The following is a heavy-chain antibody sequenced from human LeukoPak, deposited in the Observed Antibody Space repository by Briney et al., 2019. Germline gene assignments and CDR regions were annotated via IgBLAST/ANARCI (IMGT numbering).Heavy chain of an antibody. V-gene: IGHV4-61*01. D-gene: IGHD6-13*01. CDR1: GGSVSSGSYY. CDR2: IYYSGST. Sequence: SETLSLTCTVSGGSVSSGSYYWSWIRQPPGKGLEWIVYIYYSGSTNYNPSLKSRVTISVDTSKNQFSLKLSSVTAADTAVYYCARDRPTPYSSSSTRWFDPWGQGTLVTVSS. J-gene: IGHJ5*02. CDR3: ARDRPTPYSSSSTRWFDP.